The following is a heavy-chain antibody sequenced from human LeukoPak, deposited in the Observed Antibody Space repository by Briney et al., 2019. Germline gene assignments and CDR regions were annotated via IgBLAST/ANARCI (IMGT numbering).Heavy chain of an antibody. V-gene: IGHV3-11*04. CDR2: ISSSGSTI. Sequence: GGSLRLSCAASGFTFSDYYMSWIRQAPGKGLEWVSYISSSGSTIYYADSVKGRFTISRDNAKNSLYLQTNSLGADDTAVYYCATYSILNAREFRYWGQGTLVTVTS. CDR3: ATYSILNAREFRY. CDR1: GFTFSDYY. D-gene: IGHD4-11*01. J-gene: IGHJ1*01.